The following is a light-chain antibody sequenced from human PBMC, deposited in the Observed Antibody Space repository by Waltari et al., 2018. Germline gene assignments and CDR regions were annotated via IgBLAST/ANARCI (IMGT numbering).Light chain of an antibody. CDR1: SSDVGGYNY. J-gene: IGLJ2*01. CDR2: DVS. V-gene: IGLV2-14*01. CDR3: SSYTSSSTLVV. Sequence: QSALTQPASVSGSPGQSITISCTGTSSDVGGYNYVSWYQQQPGKAPKPMIYDVSNRPSVVSNRFSVSKSGHTASLTISGLQAEDEADYYCSSYTSSSTLVVFGGGTKLTVL.